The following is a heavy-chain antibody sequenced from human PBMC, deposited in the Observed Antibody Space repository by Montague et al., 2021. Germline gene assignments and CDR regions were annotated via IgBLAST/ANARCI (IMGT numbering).Heavy chain of an antibody. J-gene: IGHJ4*02. Sequence: SLRLSCAASGFTFSTYNIHWVRQAPGKGLEWVAALLYDGNNEYYADSVKGRFTFSRDNSTNTLYLQMNSLRAEDTAVYYCARGGGDYLDYWGQGTLVTVSS. CDR2: LLYDGNNE. CDR3: ARGGGDYLDY. D-gene: IGHD1-26*01. V-gene: IGHV3-30-3*01. CDR1: GFTFSTYN.